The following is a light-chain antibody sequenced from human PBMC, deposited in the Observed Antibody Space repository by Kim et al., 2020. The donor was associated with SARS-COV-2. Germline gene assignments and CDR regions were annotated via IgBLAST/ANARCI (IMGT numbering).Light chain of an antibody. Sequence: EIVMTQSPATLSVSPGERATLSCRASQSVSNNLAWYQHKPGQPPRLLIYGASTRATGIPARFSGSGSGTDFTLTVSSLQSEDFAVYYCHRYKDLPPVDTFGQGTKLAI. V-gene: IGKV3-15*01. CDR1: QSVSNN. CDR2: GAS. J-gene: IGKJ2*01. CDR3: HRYKDLPPVDT.